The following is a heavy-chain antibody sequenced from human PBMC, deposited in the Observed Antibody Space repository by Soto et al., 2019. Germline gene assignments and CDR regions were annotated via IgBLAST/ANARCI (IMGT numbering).Heavy chain of an antibody. CDR2: INHSGST. CDR1: GGSFSGYY. CDR3: ARGPANSDIVVVVATGWFDP. J-gene: IGHJ5*02. Sequence: QVQLQQWGAGLLKPSETLSLTCAVYGGSFSGYYWSWIRQPPGKGLEWIGEINHSGSTNYNPSLTSRVPISVDTSKNQFSLKLSSVTAADTAVYYCARGPANSDIVVVVATGWFDPWGQGTLVTVSS. V-gene: IGHV4-34*01. D-gene: IGHD2-15*01.